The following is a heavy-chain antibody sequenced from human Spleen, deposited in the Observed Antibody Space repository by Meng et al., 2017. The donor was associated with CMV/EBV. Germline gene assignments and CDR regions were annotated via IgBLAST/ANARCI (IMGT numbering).Heavy chain of an antibody. D-gene: IGHD2-21*01. J-gene: IGHJ5*02. V-gene: IGHV1-2*02. CDR2: INPNSGGT. CDR3: ARGEYCGGDCYSWFDP. CDR1: CYPFTGSS. Sequence: SCYPFTGSSIRWVRQAPGQGLEWMGWINPNSGGTNYAQKFQGRLTMTRDTSISTAYMELSRLRSDDTAVYYCARGEYCGGDCYSWFDPWGQGTLVPSPQ.